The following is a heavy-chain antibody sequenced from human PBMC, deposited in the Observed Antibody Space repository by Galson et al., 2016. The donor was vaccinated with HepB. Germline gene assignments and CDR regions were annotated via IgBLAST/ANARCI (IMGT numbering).Heavy chain of an antibody. CDR2: IWYDGTIK. V-gene: IGHV3-33*01. D-gene: IGHD4-17*01. CDR3: ARDYGDSNSYFNY. Sequence: SLRLSCAASGVTFASHGMHWVRQAPATGLEWAAFIWYDGTIKSYAHSVKGRFTTSRDNSKGTLYLQMKSLRAEDTAVYYRARDYGDSNSYFNYWGQGTLVTVSS. CDR1: GVTFASHG. J-gene: IGHJ4*02.